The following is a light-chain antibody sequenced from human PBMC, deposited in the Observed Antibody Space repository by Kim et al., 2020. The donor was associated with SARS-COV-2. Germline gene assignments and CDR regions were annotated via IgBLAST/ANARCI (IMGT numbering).Light chain of an antibody. J-gene: IGKJ3*01. CDR2: AAS. V-gene: IGKV1-39*01. CDR3: QQSYNTPRT. CDR1: QSISSY. Sequence: ATVGDRVTITCRASQSISSYLNWYQQKPGKAPKLLIYAASSLQSGVPSRFSGSGSGTDFTLTISRLQPEDFATYYCQQSYNTPRTFGPGTKVDIK.